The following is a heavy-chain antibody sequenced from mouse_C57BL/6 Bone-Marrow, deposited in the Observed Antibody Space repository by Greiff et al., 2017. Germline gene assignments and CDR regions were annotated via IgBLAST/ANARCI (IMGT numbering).Heavy chain of an antibody. CDR1: GFTFSSYA. V-gene: IGHV5-6*01. CDR2: ISSGGSYT. Sequence: EVQVVESGGGLVKPGGSLKLSCAASGFTFSSYAMSWVRQTPDKRLEWVATISSGGSYTYYPDSVKGRFTISRDNAKNTLYLQMSSLKSEDTAMYYCARLFQFAYWGQGTLVTVSA. J-gene: IGHJ3*01. CDR3: ARLFQFAY.